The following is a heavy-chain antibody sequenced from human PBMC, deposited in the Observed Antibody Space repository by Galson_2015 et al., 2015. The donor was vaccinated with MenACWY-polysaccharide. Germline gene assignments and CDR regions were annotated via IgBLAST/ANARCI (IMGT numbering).Heavy chain of an antibody. V-gene: IGHV4-38-2*01. CDR1: GSSISSGYY. Sequence: SEPLSLTCAVSGSSISSGYYWGWIRQPPGKGLERIGSIYHSGSTYYNPSLQSRVTTSVDTSKNQFSLKLSSVTAAGTAVYYCARVEKYSGSYYILHWGQGTLVTVSS. D-gene: IGHD1-26*01. CDR2: IYHSGST. CDR3: ARVEKYSGSYYILH. J-gene: IGHJ4*02.